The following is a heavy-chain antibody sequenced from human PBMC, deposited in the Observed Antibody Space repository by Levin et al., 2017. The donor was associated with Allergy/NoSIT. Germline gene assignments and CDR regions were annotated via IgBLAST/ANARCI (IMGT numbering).Heavy chain of an antibody. Sequence: PGESLKISCAASGFTFSSYAMTWVRQAPGKGLEWVSVISGSGGSAYYADSVKGRFTISRDNSKNTLYLQMNSLRAEDTAVYYCAKGRGASCYVGIDYWGQGTLVTVSS. D-gene: IGHD2-2*01. J-gene: IGHJ4*02. CDR1: GFTFSSYA. CDR3: AKGRGASCYVGIDY. V-gene: IGHV3-23*01. CDR2: ISGSGGSA.